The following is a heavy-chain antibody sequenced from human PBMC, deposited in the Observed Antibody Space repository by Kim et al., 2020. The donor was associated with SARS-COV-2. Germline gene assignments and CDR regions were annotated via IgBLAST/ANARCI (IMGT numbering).Heavy chain of an antibody. V-gene: IGHV5-51*01. CDR1: GYSFTSYW. Sequence: GESLKISCKGSGYSFTSYWIGWVRQMPGKGMEGMGIIYPGDSDTRYSPSFQGQVTISADKSISTAYLQWSSLKASDTAMYYCARVSWDDSSGWGADAFDIWGQGTMVTVSS. D-gene: IGHD3-22*01. J-gene: IGHJ3*02. CDR2: IYPGDSDT. CDR3: ARVSWDDSSGWGADAFDI.